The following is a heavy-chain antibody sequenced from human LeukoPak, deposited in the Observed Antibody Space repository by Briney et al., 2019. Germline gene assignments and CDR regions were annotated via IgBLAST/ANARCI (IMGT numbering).Heavy chain of an antibody. CDR1: GYTFTSYG. J-gene: IGHJ6*02. V-gene: IGHV1-18*01. CDR2: ISAYNGNT. CDR3: ARGSADPHYYYYYGMDV. Sequence: ASVKVSCKASGYTFTSYGISWVRQAPGQGLEWMGWISAYNGNTNYAQKFQGRVTMTRNTSISTAYMELSSLRSEDTAVYYCARGSADPHYYYYYGMDVWGQGTTVTVSS.